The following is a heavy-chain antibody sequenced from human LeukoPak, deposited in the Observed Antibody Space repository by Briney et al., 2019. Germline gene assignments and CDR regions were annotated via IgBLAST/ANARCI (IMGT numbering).Heavy chain of an antibody. Sequence: PGGSLRLSCAASGFTLSSYGMHWVRQAPGKGLEWVAVIWYDGSNKYYADSVKGRFTISRDNSKNTLYMQMNSLSAEDTAVYYCARGFGNYYYVMDVWGQGTTVTVSS. CDR3: ARGFGNYYYVMDV. J-gene: IGHJ6*02. D-gene: IGHD3-3*01. V-gene: IGHV3-33*01. CDR2: IWYDGSNK. CDR1: GFTLSSYG.